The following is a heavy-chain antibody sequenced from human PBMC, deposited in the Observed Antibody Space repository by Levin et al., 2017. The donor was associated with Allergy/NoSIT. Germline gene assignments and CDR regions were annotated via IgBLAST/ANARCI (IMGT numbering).Heavy chain of an antibody. J-gene: IGHJ3*02. CDR2: ISAYNGNT. D-gene: IGHD6-13*01. CDR1: GYTFTSYG. CDR3: ARDHRSWRNAFDI. V-gene: IGHV1-18*01. Sequence: PGGSLRLSCKASGYTFTSYGISWVRQAPGQGLEWMGWISAYNGNTNYAQKLQGRVTMTTDTSTSTAYMELRSLRSDDTAVYYCARDHRSWRNAFDIWGQGTMVTVSS.